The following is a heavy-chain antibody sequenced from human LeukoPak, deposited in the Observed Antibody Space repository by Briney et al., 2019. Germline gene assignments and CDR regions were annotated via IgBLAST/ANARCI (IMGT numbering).Heavy chain of an antibody. J-gene: IGHJ3*02. Sequence: GGCLRLSCAASGFIFSNAWMSWVRQAPGKGLEWVGRIISKTDGGTTDYAAPVKGRFTISRDDSKNTLYLQMNSLKTEDTAVYYCTTDPRGSLDAFDIWGQGTMVTVSS. V-gene: IGHV3-15*01. CDR2: IISKTDGGTT. CDR3: TTDPRGSLDAFDI. CDR1: GFIFSNAW.